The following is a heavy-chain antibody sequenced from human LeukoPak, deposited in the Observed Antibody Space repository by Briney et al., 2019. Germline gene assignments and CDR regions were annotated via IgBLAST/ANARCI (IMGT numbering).Heavy chain of an antibody. CDR3: ARVAPWQWLENYYYYYMDV. CDR2: ISSSGYSI. V-gene: IGHV3-21*01. D-gene: IGHD6-19*01. Sequence: NPGGSLRLSCAASGFTFSNFNMNWVRQAPGKGLEWVSCISSSGYSIYYADSVKGRFTISRDNAKNSLYLQMNSLRAEDTAVYYCARVAPWQWLENYYYYYMDVWGKGTTVTVSS. J-gene: IGHJ6*03. CDR1: GFTFSNFN.